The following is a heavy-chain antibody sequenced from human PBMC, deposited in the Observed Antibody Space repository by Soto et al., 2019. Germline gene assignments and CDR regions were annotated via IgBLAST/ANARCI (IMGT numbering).Heavy chain of an antibody. CDR3: ANGSTSGTYYFDY. CDR1: GFTFTSYA. CDR2: IGTRTGDL. V-gene: IGHV3-23*01. D-gene: IGHD1-26*01. J-gene: IGHJ4*02. Sequence: GGSLRLSCAASGFTFTSYAITWVRQGPGQEQNCDSSIGTRTGDLLYADSVKCRFTISRDNSSYTMYLQMNSMRTDYTAIYYCANGSTSGTYYFDYWGQGTLVTVSS.